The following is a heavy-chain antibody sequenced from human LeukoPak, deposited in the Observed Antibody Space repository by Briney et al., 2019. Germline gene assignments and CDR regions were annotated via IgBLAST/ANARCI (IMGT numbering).Heavy chain of an antibody. D-gene: IGHD5-12*01. V-gene: IGHV4-59*01. J-gene: IGHJ4*02. CDR1: GGYISSYY. Sequence: PSETLSLTCTVSGGYISSYYWSWIRQPPGKGLEWIGYIYYSGSTNYNPSLKSRVTISVDTSKNQFSLKLSSVTAADTAVYYCASLGGYDLYFDYWGQGTLVTVSS. CDR3: ASLGGYDLYFDY. CDR2: IYYSGST.